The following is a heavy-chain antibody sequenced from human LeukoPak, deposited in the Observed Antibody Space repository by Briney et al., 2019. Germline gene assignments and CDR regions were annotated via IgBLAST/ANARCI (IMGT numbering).Heavy chain of an antibody. CDR1: GGSISSGNYY. V-gene: IGHV4-30-4*01. J-gene: IGHJ5*02. D-gene: IGHD6-6*01. CDR3: ARKYPDHWFDP. Sequence: PSETLSLTCAVSGGSISSGNYYWSWIRQPPGKGLEWIGYIFYTGSTNYSPSLKSRVSISVDTLKNQFSLKLSSVTAADTAVYYCARKYPDHWFDPWGQGTLVTVSS. CDR2: IFYTGST.